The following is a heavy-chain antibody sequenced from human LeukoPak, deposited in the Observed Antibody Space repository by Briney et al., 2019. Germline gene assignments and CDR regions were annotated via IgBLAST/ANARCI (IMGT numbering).Heavy chain of an antibody. D-gene: IGHD1-26*01. CDR3: AKCGRSGSYSTYYFDY. CDR2: IWYDGSNK. CDR1: GFTFSSYG. J-gene: IGHJ4*02. V-gene: IGHV3-33*06. Sequence: PGGSLRLSWAASGFTFSSYGMHWVRQAPGKGLEWVAVIWYDGSNKYYADSVKGRFTISRDNSKNTLYLQMNSLRAEDTAVYYCAKCGRSGSYSTYYFDYWGQGTLVTVSS.